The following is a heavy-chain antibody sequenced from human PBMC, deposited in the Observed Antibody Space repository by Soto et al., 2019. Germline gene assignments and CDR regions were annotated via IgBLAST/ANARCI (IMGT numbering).Heavy chain of an antibody. J-gene: IGHJ1*01. Sequence: ASVKVSCKAFGYTFTTYYLHWLRQAPGQGLEWVGWMNPHTGATKYAQKFQGRVTMTRNTSIGAAFMELTRLTSDDTGVYYCARERDFGELSYDVWGQGTLVTVSS. V-gene: IGHV1-2*02. CDR1: GYTFTTYY. D-gene: IGHD3-10*01. CDR2: MNPHTGAT. CDR3: ARERDFGELSYDV.